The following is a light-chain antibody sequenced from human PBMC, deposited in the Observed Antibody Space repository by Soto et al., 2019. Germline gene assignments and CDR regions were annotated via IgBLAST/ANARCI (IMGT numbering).Light chain of an antibody. J-gene: IGLJ1*01. V-gene: IGLV2-14*01. CDR1: SSDVGGYNY. CDR2: EVS. Sequence: LTQPASVSGSLGQSITISCTGTSSDVGGYNYVSWYQQHPGKAPKVIIYEVSNRPSGVSNRFFGSKSGNTASLTISGLQPEDEADYYCSSYTSISTYVFGTGTRSPS. CDR3: SSYTSISTYV.